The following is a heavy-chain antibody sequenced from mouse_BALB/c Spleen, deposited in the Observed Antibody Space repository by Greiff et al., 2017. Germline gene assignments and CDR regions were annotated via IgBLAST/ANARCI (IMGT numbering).Heavy chain of an antibody. V-gene: IGHV5-4*02. D-gene: IGHD1-1*01. J-gene: IGHJ3*01. CDR2: ISDGGSYT. CDR3: AKPYGSSSWFAY. CDR1: GFTFSDYY. Sequence: EVKLVESGGGLVKPGGSLKLSCAASGFTFSDYYMYWVRQTPEKRLEWVATISDGGSYTYYPDSVKGRFTISRDNAKNNLYLQMSSLKSEDTAMYYCAKPYGSSSWFAYWGQGTLVTVSA.